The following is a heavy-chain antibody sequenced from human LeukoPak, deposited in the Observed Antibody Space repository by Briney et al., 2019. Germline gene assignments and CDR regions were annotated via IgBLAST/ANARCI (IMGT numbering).Heavy chain of an antibody. Sequence: PSETLSLTCTVSGGSISSSSYYWGWIRQPPGKGLEWIGSIYYSGSTYYNPSLKSRVTISVDTPKNQFSLKLSSVTAADTAVYYCARSPLMVRGVIITRQNDCWGQGTLVTVSS. CDR1: GGSISSSSYY. CDR2: IYYSGST. J-gene: IGHJ4*02. V-gene: IGHV4-39*01. CDR3: ARSPLMVRGVIITRQNDC. D-gene: IGHD3-10*01.